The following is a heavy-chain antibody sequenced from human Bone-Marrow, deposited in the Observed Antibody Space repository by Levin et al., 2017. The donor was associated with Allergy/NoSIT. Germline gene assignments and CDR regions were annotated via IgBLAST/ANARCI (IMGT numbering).Heavy chain of an antibody. CDR3: TRGANNDFTSNYYYYMDV. J-gene: IGHJ6*03. CDR1: GGTFSRYP. D-gene: IGHD1-1*01. V-gene: IGHV1-69*13. Sequence: SVKVSCKASGGTFSRYPFSWVRQAPGLGLEWMGGIIPVFGTAVYPQKFQGRVTITADESTSTAYMELSSLKSDDSAIYYCTRGANNDFTSNYYYYMDVWGKGTTVTVSS. CDR2: IIPVFGTA.